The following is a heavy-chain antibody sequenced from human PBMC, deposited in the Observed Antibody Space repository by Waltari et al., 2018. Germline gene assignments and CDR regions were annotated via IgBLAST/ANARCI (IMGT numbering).Heavy chain of an antibody. J-gene: IGHJ4*02. CDR3: ARSLIGYCSSTSCYKTGFDY. CDR1: GGSFSGYY. V-gene: IGHV4-34*01. Sequence: QVQLQQWGAGLLKPSETLSLTCAVYGGSFSGYYWSWIRQPPGKGLEWIGEINHSGSTNYNPSLKSRVTISVDTSKNQFSLKLSSVTAADTAVYYCARSLIGYCSSTSCYKTGFDYWGQGTLVTVSS. CDR2: INHSGST. D-gene: IGHD2-2*02.